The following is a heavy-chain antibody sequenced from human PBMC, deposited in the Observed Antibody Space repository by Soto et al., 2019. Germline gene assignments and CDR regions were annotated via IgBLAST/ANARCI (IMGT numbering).Heavy chain of an antibody. J-gene: IGHJ4*02. CDR1: GGSFSGNY. V-gene: IGHV4-34*01. D-gene: IGHD1-26*01. CDR2: INHNGNT. CDR3: ARLSGTYNDRYFDY. Sequence: SETLSLTCAVYGGSFSGNYWSWIRQPPGKGLEWIGNINHNGNTNYNPSLKSRLTISVDTSNNQFSLKVKSVTAADTAVYYCARLSGTYNDRYFDYWGQGTLVTVSS.